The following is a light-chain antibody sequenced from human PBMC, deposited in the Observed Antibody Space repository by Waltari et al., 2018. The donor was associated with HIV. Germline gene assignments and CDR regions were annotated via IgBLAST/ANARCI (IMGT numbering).Light chain of an antibody. CDR2: EVS. CDR3: QSYDSALSGSV. Sequence: QSALTQPASVSGSPGQPITIPCTGTSRDVGGYNYVSWYQQHPGKAPKLMIYEVSNRPSGVSNRFSGSKSGNTASLTISGLQAEDDADYYCQSYDSALSGSVFGGGTKLTVL. CDR1: SRDVGGYNY. V-gene: IGLV2-14*01. J-gene: IGLJ2*01.